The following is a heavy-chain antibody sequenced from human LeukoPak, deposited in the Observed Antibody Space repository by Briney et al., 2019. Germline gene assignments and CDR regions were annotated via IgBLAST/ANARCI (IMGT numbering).Heavy chain of an antibody. D-gene: IGHD3-10*01. CDR3: ARASWVSDPDAVR. CDR2: LRGNGDT. Sequence: GGSLRLSCAASGFTFSSYAMSWVREAPARGLEWVSSLRGNGDTFYADSVKGRFNLSRDDSRNTVFLQLNNLRVEDTAIYYCARASWVSDPDAVRWGQGTQVTVSS. CDR1: GFTFSSYA. V-gene: IGHV3-23*01. J-gene: IGHJ4*02.